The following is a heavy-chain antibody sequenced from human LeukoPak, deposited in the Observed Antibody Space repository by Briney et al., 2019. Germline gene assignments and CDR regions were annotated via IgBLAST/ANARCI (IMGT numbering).Heavy chain of an antibody. CDR3: ARDSNDFWSGYCYYFDY. Sequence: ASVKVSCKASGYTFTGYYMHWVRQAPGQGLEWMGWINPNSGGTNYAQKFQGRVTMTRDTSISTAYMELSRLRSDDTAVYYCARDSNDFWSGYCYYFDYWGQGTLVTVSS. V-gene: IGHV1-2*02. CDR1: GYTFTGYY. D-gene: IGHD3-3*01. CDR2: INPNSGGT. J-gene: IGHJ4*02.